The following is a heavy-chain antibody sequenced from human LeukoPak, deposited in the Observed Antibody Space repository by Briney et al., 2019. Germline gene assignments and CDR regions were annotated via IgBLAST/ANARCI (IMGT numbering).Heavy chain of an antibody. CDR1: GGSFSGYY. CDR2: INHSGST. V-gene: IGHV4-34*01. J-gene: IGHJ4*02. Sequence: PSETLSLTCAVYGGSFSGYYWSWIRQPPGKGLEWIGEINHSGSTYYNPSLKNRLTISVDTSKNQFSLKLSSVTAADTAVYYCARTRYYYGSRSYGAPYYFDYWGQGTLVTVSS. CDR3: ARTRYYYGSRSYGAPYYFDY. D-gene: IGHD3-10*01.